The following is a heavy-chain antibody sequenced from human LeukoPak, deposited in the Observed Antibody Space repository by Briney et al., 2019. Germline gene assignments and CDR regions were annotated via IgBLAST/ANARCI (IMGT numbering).Heavy chain of an antibody. CDR1: GYTFTGYY. CDR2: INPNSCGT. Sequence: ASVKVSCKASGYTFTGYYMHWVRQAPGQGLEWMGRINPNSCGTNYAQKFQGRVTMTRDTSISTAYMELSRLRSDDTAVYYCARVIRRYYDSSPSLGYWGQGTLVTVSS. CDR3: ARVIRRYYDSSPSLGY. V-gene: IGHV1-2*06. J-gene: IGHJ4*02. D-gene: IGHD3-22*01.